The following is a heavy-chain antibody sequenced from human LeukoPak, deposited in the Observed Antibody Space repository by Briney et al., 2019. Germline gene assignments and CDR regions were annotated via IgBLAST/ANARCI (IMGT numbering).Heavy chain of an antibody. CDR3: ASTNLAAAGTGGFDY. V-gene: IGHV4-59*01. Sequence: SETLSLTCTVSGGSISSYYWSWIRQPPGKGLEWIGYIYYSGSTNYNPSLKSRVTISVDTSKNQFSLKLSSVTAADMAVYYCASTNLAAAGTGGFDYWGQGTLVTVSS. D-gene: IGHD6-13*01. J-gene: IGHJ4*02. CDR1: GGSISSYY. CDR2: IYYSGST.